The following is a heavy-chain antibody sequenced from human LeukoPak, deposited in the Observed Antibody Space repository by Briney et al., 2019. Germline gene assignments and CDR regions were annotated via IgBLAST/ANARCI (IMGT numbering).Heavy chain of an antibody. CDR3: ATDLGLTGDKSPYYYYYMDV. Sequence: ASVKVSCKVSGYTLTELSMHWMRQAPGKGLEWMGGFDPEDGETIYAQKFQGRVTMTEDTSTDTAYMELSSLRPEDTAVYYCATDLGLTGDKSPYYYYYMDVWGKGTTVTVSS. D-gene: IGHD7-27*01. CDR2: FDPEDGET. V-gene: IGHV1-24*01. J-gene: IGHJ6*03. CDR1: GYTLTELS.